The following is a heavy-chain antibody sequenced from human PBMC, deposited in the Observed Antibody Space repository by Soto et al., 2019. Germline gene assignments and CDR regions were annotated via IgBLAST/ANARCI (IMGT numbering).Heavy chain of an antibody. Sequence: EVQVVESGGGLVQPGGSLRLSCAVSGFTFSNYDMHWVRQVTGKGLEWVSGITTAGDTYYSGSVKGRCTISREKAKNSLYLQMNGLSAGDTAVYYCARELHGGSYGMDVWGQGTTVTVFS. V-gene: IGHV3-13*01. CDR3: ARELHGGSYGMDV. CDR2: ITTAGDT. J-gene: IGHJ6*02. CDR1: GFTFSNYD.